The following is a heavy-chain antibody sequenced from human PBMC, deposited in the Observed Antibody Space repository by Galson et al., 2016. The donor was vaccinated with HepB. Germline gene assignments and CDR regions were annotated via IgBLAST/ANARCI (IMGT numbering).Heavy chain of an antibody. D-gene: IGHD6-19*01. V-gene: IGHV3-30*18. CDR3: AKDHGNRWLNNWFDP. CDR1: GFTFSNYG. J-gene: IGHJ5*02. Sequence: SLRLSCAASGFTFSNYGIHWIRQAPGKGLEWVAVMSHDGSHIFYVDSVKGRFSISRDNSKNTLYLQMNSLRDEDTAVYYCAKDHGNRWLNNWFDPWGQGILVTVSS. CDR2: MSHDGSHI.